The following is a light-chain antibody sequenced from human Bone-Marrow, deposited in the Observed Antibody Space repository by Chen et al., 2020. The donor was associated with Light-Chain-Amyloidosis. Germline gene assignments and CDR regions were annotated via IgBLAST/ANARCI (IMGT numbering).Light chain of an antibody. CDR1: DLPTKY. V-gene: IGLV3-25*01. CDR3: QSADSSGTYEVI. J-gene: IGLJ2*01. Sequence: SYELIQPPSFSVSPGQTARIACSGDDLPTKYAYWYQQKPGQAPVLVIHRDTERPSGSSERFSGSSSGTTATLTISGVQAEDEADYHCQSADSSGTYEVIFGGGTKLTVL. CDR2: RDT.